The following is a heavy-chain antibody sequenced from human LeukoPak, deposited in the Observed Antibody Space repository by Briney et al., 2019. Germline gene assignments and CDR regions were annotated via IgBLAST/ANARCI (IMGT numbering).Heavy chain of an antibody. D-gene: IGHD3-10*01. J-gene: IGHJ4*02. CDR1: GFTFSSYG. Sequence: GGSLRLSCAASGFTFSSYGMHWVRQAPGKGLEWVAFIRYDGSNKYYADSVKGRFTISRDNSKNTLYLQMNSLRAEDTAVYYCAKVLLWFGESYYFDYWGQGTLVTVSS. V-gene: IGHV3-30*02. CDR3: AKVLLWFGESYYFDY. CDR2: IRYDGSNK.